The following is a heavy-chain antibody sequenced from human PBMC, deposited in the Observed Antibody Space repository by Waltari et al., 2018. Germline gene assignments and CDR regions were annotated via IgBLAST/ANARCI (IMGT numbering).Heavy chain of an antibody. V-gene: IGHV4-30-2*01. CDR2: INDSGST. CDR3: ARDPGGFDRRFDS. Sequence: QLQLQESGSGLVKPSQTLSLTCAVSGASVSSGGHSWSWIRLPPGRGLEWIGYINDSGSTYYNPTLKSRVTISIDSSRNQFSLKLTSVTAADTAVYYCARDPGGFDRRFDSWGQGILVTV. CDR1: GASVSSGGHS. J-gene: IGHJ5*01. D-gene: IGHD3-16*01.